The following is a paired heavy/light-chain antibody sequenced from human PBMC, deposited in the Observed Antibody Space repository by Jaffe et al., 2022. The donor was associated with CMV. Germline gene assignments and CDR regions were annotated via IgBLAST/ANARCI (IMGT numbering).Light chain of an antibody. CDR2: LGS. V-gene: IGKV2-28*01. J-gene: IGKJ1*01. CDR3: MQALQTPGT. CDR1: QSLLHSNGYNY. Sequence: DIVMTQSPLSLPVTPGEPASISCRSSQSLLHSNGYNYLDWYLQKPGKSPQLLIYLGSNRASGVPDRFSGSGSGTDFTLKISRVEAEDVGVYYCMQALQTPGTFGQGTKVEIK.
Heavy chain of an antibody. CDR2: IIPIFGTA. D-gene: IGHD2-2*01. CDR3: ASGPHIVVVPAADYYYYGMDV. V-gene: IGHV1-69*01. CDR1: GGTFSSYA. Sequence: QVQLVQSGAEVKKPGSSVKVSCKASGGTFSSYAISWVRQAPGQGLEWMGGIIPIFGTANYAQKFQGRVTITADESTSTAYMELSSLRSEDTAVYYCASGPHIVVVPAADYYYYGMDVWGQGTTVTVSS. J-gene: IGHJ6*02.